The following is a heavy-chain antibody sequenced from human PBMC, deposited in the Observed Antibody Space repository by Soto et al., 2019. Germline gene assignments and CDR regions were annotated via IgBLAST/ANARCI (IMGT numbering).Heavy chain of an antibody. Sequence: ASVKVSCKASGYTFTSYAMHWVRQAPGQRLEWMGWINAGNGNTKYSQKFQGRVTITRDTSASTAYMELGSLRSEDTAVYYCARAYSSGWYGMDVWGQGTTVTVSS. CDR3: ARAYSSGWYGMDV. CDR2: INAGNGNT. D-gene: IGHD6-19*01. CDR1: GYTFTSYA. J-gene: IGHJ6*02. V-gene: IGHV1-3*01.